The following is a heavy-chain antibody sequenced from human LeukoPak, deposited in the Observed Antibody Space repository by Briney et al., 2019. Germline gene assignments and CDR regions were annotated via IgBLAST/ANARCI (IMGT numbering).Heavy chain of an antibody. CDR2: INSDGSST. Sequence: GGSLRLSCAASGFTFSSYWTHWVRHAPGKGLVWVSRINSDGSSTSYADSVKGRFTISRDNAKNTLYLQMNSLRAEDTAVYYCARVRTNYYVSRDAFDIWGQGTMVTVSS. CDR1: GFTFSSYW. V-gene: IGHV3-74*01. J-gene: IGHJ3*02. CDR3: ARVRTNYYVSRDAFDI. D-gene: IGHD3-22*01.